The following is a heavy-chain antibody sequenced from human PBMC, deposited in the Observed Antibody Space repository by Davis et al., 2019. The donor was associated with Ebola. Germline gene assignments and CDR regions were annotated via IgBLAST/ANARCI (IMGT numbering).Heavy chain of an antibody. D-gene: IGHD6-19*01. CDR2: ISSSGSTI. CDR3: AKDANRRIAVAGREFDY. V-gene: IGHV3-11*01. CDR1: GFTFSDYY. J-gene: IGHJ4*02. Sequence: SLKISCAASGFTFSDYYMSWIRQAPGKGLEWVSYISSSGSTIYYADSVKGRFTISRDNSKNTLYLQMNSLRAEDTAVYYCAKDANRRIAVAGREFDYWGQGTLVTVSS.